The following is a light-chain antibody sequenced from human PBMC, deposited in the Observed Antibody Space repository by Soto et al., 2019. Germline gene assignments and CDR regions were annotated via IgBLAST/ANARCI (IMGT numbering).Light chain of an antibody. J-gene: IGKJ4*01. CDR2: KTS. Sequence: DIQMTQSPSTLSASVGDRVTITCRASQSIDNWLAWYQQKPGKAPNLLIYKTSNLESGVPSRFRRSGSATEFSLTISSLQPDDFETYYCQQYKSFSLTLGGGTKVDIK. CDR1: QSIDNW. CDR3: QQYKSFSLT. V-gene: IGKV1-5*03.